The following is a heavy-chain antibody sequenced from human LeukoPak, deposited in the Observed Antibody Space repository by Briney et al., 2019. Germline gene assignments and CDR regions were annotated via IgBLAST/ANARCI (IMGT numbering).Heavy chain of an antibody. CDR1: GFTFSSYG. J-gene: IGHJ5*02. CDR3: AKSGTIAALNWFDP. Sequence: PGGSLKLSCAASGFTFSSYGMHWVRQAPGKGLEWVAFIRYDGSNKYYADSVKGRFTISRDNSKNTLYLQMNSLRAEDTAVYYCAKSGTIAALNWFDPWGQGTLVTVSS. CDR2: IRYDGSNK. D-gene: IGHD6-13*01. V-gene: IGHV3-30*02.